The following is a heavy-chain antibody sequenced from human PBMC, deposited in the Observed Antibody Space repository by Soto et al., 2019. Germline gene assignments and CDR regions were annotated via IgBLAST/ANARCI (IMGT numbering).Heavy chain of an antibody. CDR2: INSDGSST. D-gene: IGHD3-3*01. J-gene: IGHJ6*03. CDR1: GFTFSSYW. CDR3: ARDPSKLRFLELGYMDV. V-gene: IGHV3-74*01. Sequence: GGSLRLSCAASGFTFSSYWMHWVRQAPGKGLVWVSRINSDGSSTSYADSVKGRFTISRDNAKNTLYLQMNSLRAEDTAVYYCARDPSKLRFLELGYMDVWGKGTTVTVSS.